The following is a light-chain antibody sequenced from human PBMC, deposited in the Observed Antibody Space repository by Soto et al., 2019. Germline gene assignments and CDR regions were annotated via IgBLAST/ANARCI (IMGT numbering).Light chain of an antibody. CDR1: SSDVGGYNY. J-gene: IGLJ1*01. V-gene: IGLV2-11*01. CDR3: CSYAGSYSYV. Sequence: QSVLTQPRSVSGSPGQSVTISCTGTSSDVGGYNYVSWYQQHPGKAPKLIIYDVFKWPSGVPDRFSGSKSGNTASLTISGLQAEDEADYHCCSYAGSYSYVFGTGTKVTVL. CDR2: DVF.